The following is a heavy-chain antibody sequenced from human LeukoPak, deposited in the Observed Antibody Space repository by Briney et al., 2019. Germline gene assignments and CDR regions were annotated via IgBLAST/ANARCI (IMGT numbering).Heavy chain of an antibody. D-gene: IGHD1-26*01. CDR3: ARGGGSYYFGS. CDR2: IYTCGST. Sequence: PSETLSLTCTVSGGSISSYYWSWLRQPAGKGLEWIGRIYTCGSTHYNPSLKSRVTMSADTSNNQFSLKLSSVTAADTAVYYCARGGGSYYFGSWGQGTLVTVSS. CDR1: GGSISSYY. V-gene: IGHV4-4*07. J-gene: IGHJ4*02.